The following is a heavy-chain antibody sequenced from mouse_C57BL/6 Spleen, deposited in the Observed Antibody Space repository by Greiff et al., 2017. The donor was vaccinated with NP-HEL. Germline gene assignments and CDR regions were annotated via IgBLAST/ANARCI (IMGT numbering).Heavy chain of an antibody. V-gene: IGHV8-8*01. CDR3: ARRLPYSSGYVPYYYAMDY. CDR2: IWWDDDK. D-gene: IGHD3-2*02. CDR1: GFSLSTFGMG. J-gene: IGHJ4*01. Sequence: QVTLKVSGPGILQPSQTLSLTCSFSGFSLSTFGMGVGWIRQPSGKGLEWLAHIWWDDDKYYNPALKSRLTISKDTSKNQVFLKIANVDTADTATYYCARRLPYSSGYVPYYYAMDYWGQGTSVTVSS.